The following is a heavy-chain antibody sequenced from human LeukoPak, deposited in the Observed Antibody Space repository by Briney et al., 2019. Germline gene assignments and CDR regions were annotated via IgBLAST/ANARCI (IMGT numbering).Heavy chain of an antibody. CDR1: GFTFSSYG. V-gene: IGHV3-33*01. J-gene: IGHJ6*02. Sequence: GGSLRLSCAASGFTFSSYGMHWVRQAPGKGLEWVAVIWYDGSNKYYADSVKGRFTISRDNSKNTQYLQMNSLRAEDTAVYYCARESVVTPQGYYGMDVWGQGTTVTVSS. CDR2: IWYDGSNK. CDR3: ARESVVTPQGYYGMDV. D-gene: IGHD4-23*01.